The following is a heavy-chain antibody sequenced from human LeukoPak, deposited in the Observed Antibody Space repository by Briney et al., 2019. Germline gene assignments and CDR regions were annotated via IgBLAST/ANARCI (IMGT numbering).Heavy chain of an antibody. CDR2: IYYSGST. J-gene: IGHJ5*02. CDR1: GGSISSYY. V-gene: IGHV4-59*12. CDR3: ARDRTLLSFWTRYTGGVPENWFDP. Sequence: SETLSLTCTVSGGSISSYYWSWIRQPLGKGLEWIGYIYYSGSTNYNPSLKSRVTISVDTSKNQFSLKLSSVTAADTAVYYCARDRTLLSFWTRYTGGVPENWFDPWGQGTLVTVSS. D-gene: IGHD3/OR15-3a*01.